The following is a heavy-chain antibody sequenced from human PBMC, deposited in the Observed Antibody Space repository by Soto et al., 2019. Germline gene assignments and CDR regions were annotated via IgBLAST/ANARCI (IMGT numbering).Heavy chain of an antibody. CDR2: INHSGST. Sequence: PSETLSLTCAVYGGSFSGYYWSWIRQPPGKGLEWIGEINHSGSTNYNPSLKSRVTISVDTSKNQFSLKLSSVTAADTAVYYCARAPTLAAAGKNWFDPWGQGTLVTVSS. CDR1: GGSFSGYY. V-gene: IGHV4-34*01. J-gene: IGHJ5*02. D-gene: IGHD6-13*01. CDR3: ARAPTLAAAGKNWFDP.